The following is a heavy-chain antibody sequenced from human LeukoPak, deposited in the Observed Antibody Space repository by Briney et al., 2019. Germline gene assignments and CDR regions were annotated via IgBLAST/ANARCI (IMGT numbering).Heavy chain of an antibody. CDR1: GGTFSSYA. CDR3: ARGHYGSGSYYNVGFDY. J-gene: IGHJ4*02. V-gene: IGHV1-69*04. D-gene: IGHD3-10*01. Sequence: SVKVSCKASGGTFSSYAISWVRQAPGQGLEWMGRIIPILGIANYAQKFQGRVTITADKSTSTAYMELSSLRSEDTAVYYCARGHYGSGSYYNVGFDYWGQGTLVTVSS. CDR2: IIPILGIA.